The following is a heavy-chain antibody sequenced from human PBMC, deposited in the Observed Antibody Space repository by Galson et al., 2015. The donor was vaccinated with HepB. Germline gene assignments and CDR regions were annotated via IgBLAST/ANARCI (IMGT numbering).Heavy chain of an antibody. J-gene: IGHJ4*02. Sequence: SVKVSCKASGYTFTSYGISWVRQAPGQGLEWMGWISAYNGNTNYAQKLQGRVTMTTDTSTSTAYMELRSLRSDDTAVYYCAFVPAAALQAAAGIVVWGQGTLVTVSS. D-gene: IGHD6-13*01. CDR1: GYTFTSYG. CDR3: AFVPAAALQAAAGIVV. V-gene: IGHV1-18*01. CDR2: ISAYNGNT.